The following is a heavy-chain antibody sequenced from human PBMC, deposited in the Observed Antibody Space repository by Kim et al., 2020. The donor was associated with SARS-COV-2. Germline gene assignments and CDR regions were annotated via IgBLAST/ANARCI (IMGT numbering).Heavy chain of an antibody. Sequence: GGSLRLSCAASGFTVSSNYMNWVRQAPGKGLEWVSVIYSGGSTYDADSVKGRFTISRDNSKNTLYLQMNSLRAEDTAVYYCARDVTAEAVHMDVWGQGTTVTVSS. D-gene: IGHD6-19*01. V-gene: IGHV3-66*01. J-gene: IGHJ6*02. CDR1: GFTVSSNY. CDR2: IYSGGST. CDR3: ARDVTAEAVHMDV.